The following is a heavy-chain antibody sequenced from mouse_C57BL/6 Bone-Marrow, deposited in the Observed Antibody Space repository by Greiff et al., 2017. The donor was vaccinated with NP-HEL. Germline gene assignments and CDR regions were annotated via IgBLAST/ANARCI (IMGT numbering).Heavy chain of an antibody. J-gene: IGHJ2*01. Sequence: VQLQQSGAELAKPGASVKLSCKASGYTFTSYWMHWVKQRPGQGLEWIGYINPSSGYTKYNQKFKDKATLTADKPSSTAYMQLSSLTYEDSAVCYCARGGLRDYFDYWGQGTTLTVSS. CDR1: GYTFTSYW. V-gene: IGHV1-7*01. CDR3: ARGGLRDYFDY. CDR2: INPSSGYT. D-gene: IGHD3-3*01.